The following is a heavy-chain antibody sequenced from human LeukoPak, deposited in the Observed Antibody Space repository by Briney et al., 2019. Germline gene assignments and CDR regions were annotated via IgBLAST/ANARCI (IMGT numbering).Heavy chain of an antibody. CDR3: TRKGSQGDFLVAD. CDR2: ITSSGRYI. CDR1: GFTFSSYS. D-gene: IGHD2/OR15-2a*01. J-gene: IGHJ4*02. Sequence: PGGSLRLSCAASGFTFSSYSMNWVRQAPGKGLEWVSSITSSGRYIYYADSVKGRFTISRDNSENSLYLQMDRLTAEDTAVYYCTRKGSQGDFLVADWGQGARVA. V-gene: IGHV3-21*01.